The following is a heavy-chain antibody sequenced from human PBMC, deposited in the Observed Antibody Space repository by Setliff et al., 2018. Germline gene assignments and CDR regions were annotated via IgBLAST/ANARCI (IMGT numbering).Heavy chain of an antibody. CDR3: AREAPYYNFWSGYSDY. CDR2: IYHSGST. CDR1: GGSISSSNW. D-gene: IGHD3-3*01. Sequence: KPSETLSLTCAVSGGSISSSNWWSWVRQPPGKGLEWIGEIYHSGSTNYNPSLESRVTISVDTSKNQFSLKLSSVTAADTAVYYCAREAPYYNFWSGYSDYWGQGTLVTVSS. J-gene: IGHJ4*02. V-gene: IGHV4-4*02.